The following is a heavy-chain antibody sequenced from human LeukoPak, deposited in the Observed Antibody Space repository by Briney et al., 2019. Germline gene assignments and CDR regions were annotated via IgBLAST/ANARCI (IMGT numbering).Heavy chain of an antibody. CDR1: GGSIISYY. Sequence: SETLSLTCAVSGGSIISYYWSWIRQPAGKGLGWIGRIYSSGSTNYNPSLKSRVTMSVDTSKNQFSLNLSSVTAADTAVYYCARAPTREGGGALFDYWGQGTLVTVSS. D-gene: IGHD3-16*01. J-gene: IGHJ4*02. CDR2: IYSSGST. CDR3: ARAPTREGGGALFDY. V-gene: IGHV4-4*07.